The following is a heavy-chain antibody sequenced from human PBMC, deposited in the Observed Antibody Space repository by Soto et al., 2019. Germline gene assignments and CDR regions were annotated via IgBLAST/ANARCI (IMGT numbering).Heavy chain of an antibody. Sequence: QVQLVESGGGVVQPGRSLRLSCAASGFTFSTYAMHLVRQAPGQGLEWVALISYDGCNTYYADSVKGRLTFSRDSTRSTLYRHMDSLRAEETAADYCAKELAECGGDCSPTYYYYYYGMDVWGQGATVTVSS. D-gene: IGHD2-21*02. CDR1: GFTFSTYA. V-gene: IGHV3-30*18. CDR3: AKELAECGGDCSPTYYYYYYGMDV. CDR2: ISYDGCNT. J-gene: IGHJ6*02.